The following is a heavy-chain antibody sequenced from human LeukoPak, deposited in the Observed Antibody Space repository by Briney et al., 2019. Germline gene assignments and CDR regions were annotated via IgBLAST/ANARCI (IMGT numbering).Heavy chain of an antibody. D-gene: IGHD3-10*01. CDR1: GGSISSGGYY. Sequence: PSETLSLTCTVSGGSISSGGYYWSWIRQHPGKGLEWIGYIYYSGSTYYNPSLKSRVTISVDTSKNQFSLKLSSVTAADTAVYYCARGAMVRGVIISGRFDPWGQGTLVTVSS. CDR2: IYYSGST. V-gene: IGHV4-31*03. CDR3: ARGAMVRGVIISGRFDP. J-gene: IGHJ5*02.